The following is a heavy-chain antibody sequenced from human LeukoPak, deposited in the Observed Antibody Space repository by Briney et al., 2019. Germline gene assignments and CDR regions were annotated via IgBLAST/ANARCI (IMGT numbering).Heavy chain of an antibody. D-gene: IGHD2-2*01. J-gene: IGHJ4*02. Sequence: GGSLRLSCAASGFTFDDYAMHWVRQAPGKGLEWVSGISWNNGSIDYADSVKGRFTISRDNAKNSLYLQMNSLRPEDTALYYCAKDYCSSPSCYAYSWGQGTLVTVSS. CDR2: ISWNNGSI. CDR3: AKDYCSSPSCYAYS. V-gene: IGHV3-9*01. CDR1: GFTFDDYA.